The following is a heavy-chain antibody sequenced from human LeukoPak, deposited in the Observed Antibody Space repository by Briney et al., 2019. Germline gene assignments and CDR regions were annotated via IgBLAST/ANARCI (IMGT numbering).Heavy chain of an antibody. J-gene: IGHJ4*02. Sequence: GGSLRLSCAASGFTFSSYSMNWVRQAPGKGLEWVSSISSSSSYIYYADSVKGRFTISRDNAKNSLYLQMNTLRADDTAVYYCARDGFGTGSNWGQGTLVTVSS. V-gene: IGHV3-21*04. D-gene: IGHD3-16*01. CDR2: ISSSSSYI. CDR3: ARDGFGTGSN. CDR1: GFTFSSYS.